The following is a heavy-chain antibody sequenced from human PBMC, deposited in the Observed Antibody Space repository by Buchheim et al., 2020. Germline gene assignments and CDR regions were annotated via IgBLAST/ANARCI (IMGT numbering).Heavy chain of an antibody. CDR1: GFTFSSYG. D-gene: IGHD5-18*01. V-gene: IGHV3-30*03. CDR3: AREGGYRGYYYYYGMDV. J-gene: IGHJ6*02. Sequence: QVQLVESGGGVVQPGRSLRLSCAASGFTFSSYGIHWVRQAPGKGLEWVAVISNDGSNKYYADSVKGRFSISRDNSKNKLYLQMNSLRTEDTAVYYCAREGGYRGYYYYYGMDVWGQGTT. CDR2: ISNDGSNK.